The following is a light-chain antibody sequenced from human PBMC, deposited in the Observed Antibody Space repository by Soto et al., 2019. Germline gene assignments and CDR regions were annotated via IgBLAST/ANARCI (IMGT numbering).Light chain of an antibody. CDR1: QSVLYSSNNKNY. Sequence: DIVMTQSPDSLAVSLGERATINCKSSQSVLYSSNNKNYLAWYQQRPGQPPKLLIYWASTRESGVPDRFSGSGSGTDFTLTISSLQAEDVAVYFCQQYYSPPLTFGGGTEVEI. CDR3: QQYYSPPLT. J-gene: IGKJ4*01. CDR2: WAS. V-gene: IGKV4-1*01.